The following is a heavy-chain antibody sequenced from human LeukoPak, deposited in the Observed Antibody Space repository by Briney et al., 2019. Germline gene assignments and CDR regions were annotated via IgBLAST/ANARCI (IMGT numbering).Heavy chain of an antibody. J-gene: IGHJ4*02. D-gene: IGHD5-18*01. CDR2: ISAYNGNT. V-gene: IGHV1-18*01. Sequence: ASVKVSCKASGYTFTSYGISWVRQAPGQGLEWMGWISAYNGNTNYAQKLQGRVTMTTDTSTSTAYMELRSLRSDDTAVYYCARGTPVQSRGYSYGYGYWGQGTLVTVSS. CDR1: GYTFTSYG. CDR3: ARGTPVQSRGYSYGYGY.